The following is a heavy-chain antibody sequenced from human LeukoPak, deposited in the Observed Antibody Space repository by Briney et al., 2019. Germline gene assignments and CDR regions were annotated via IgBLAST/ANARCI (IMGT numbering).Heavy chain of an antibody. J-gene: IGHJ5*02. CDR2: IYYTGST. V-gene: IGHV4-39*01. D-gene: IGHD3-10*01. CDR3: ARHSGSGSESRPFDP. CDR1: GGSVTSGGFY. Sequence: PSETLPHTCSVSGGSVTSGGFYWGWLRQPPGKGPEWIATIYYTGSTYYNPSLKSRVTISIDTSKNQFSLRMASVTATDTAVYHCARHSGSGSESRPFDPWGQGTLVTVSS.